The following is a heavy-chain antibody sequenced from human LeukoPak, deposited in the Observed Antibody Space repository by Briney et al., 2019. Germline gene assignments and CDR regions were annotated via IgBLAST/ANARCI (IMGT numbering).Heavy chain of an antibody. D-gene: IGHD3-9*01. Sequence: GGSLRLSCAASGFTFSSYGMHWVRQAPGKGLEGVAFIRYDGSNKYYADSVKGRFTISRDNSKNTLYLQMNSLRAEDTAVYYCAKYHPFDWYLDYWGQGTLVTVSS. V-gene: IGHV3-30*02. CDR2: IRYDGSNK. CDR1: GFTFSSYG. J-gene: IGHJ4*02. CDR3: AKYHPFDWYLDY.